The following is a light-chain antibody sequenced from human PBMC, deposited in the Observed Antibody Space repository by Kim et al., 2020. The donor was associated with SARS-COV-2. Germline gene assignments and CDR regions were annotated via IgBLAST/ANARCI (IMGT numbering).Light chain of an antibody. Sequence: AVTISCTRSRGSIASNYVQWYQQRPGSAPTTVIYEDNQRPSGVPDRFSGSIDSSSNSASLTISGLKTEDEADYYCQSYDSINVWVFGGGTQLTVL. V-gene: IGLV6-57*03. CDR3: QSYDSINVWV. CDR2: EDN. J-gene: IGLJ3*02. CDR1: RGSIASNY.